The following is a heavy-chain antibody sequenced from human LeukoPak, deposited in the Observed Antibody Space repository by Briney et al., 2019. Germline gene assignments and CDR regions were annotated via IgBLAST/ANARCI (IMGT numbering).Heavy chain of an antibody. CDR2: ISGSGGST. J-gene: IGHJ4*02. CDR1: GLTFSSHA. CDR3: ARRNYYGSGSYGQNDY. Sequence: GGSLTLSCAASGLTFSSHAMSWVRQAPGKGLEWVSAISGSGGSTYYADSVKGRFTISRDNSKNTLYLQMNSLRAEDTAVYYCARRNYYGSGSYGQNDYWGQGTLVTVSS. D-gene: IGHD3-10*01. V-gene: IGHV3-23*01.